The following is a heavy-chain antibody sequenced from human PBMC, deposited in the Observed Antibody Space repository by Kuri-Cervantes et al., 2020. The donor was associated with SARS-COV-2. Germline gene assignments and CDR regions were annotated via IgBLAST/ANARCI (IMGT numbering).Heavy chain of an antibody. J-gene: IGHJ4*02. Sequence: LSLTCAASGFTFSSYSMNWVRQAPGKGLEWVSSISSSSSYIYYADSVKGRFTISRDNSKNTLYLQMNSLRAEDTAVYYCARTLGEDIVVVPAATFDYWGQGTLVTVSS. CDR1: GFTFSSYS. D-gene: IGHD2-2*01. CDR3: ARTLGEDIVVVPAATFDY. V-gene: IGHV3-21*01. CDR2: ISSSSSYI.